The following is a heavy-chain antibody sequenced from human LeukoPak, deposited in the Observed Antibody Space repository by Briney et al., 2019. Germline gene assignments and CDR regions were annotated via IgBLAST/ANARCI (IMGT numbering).Heavy chain of an antibody. CDR3: ASSAVRTMTRFDP. Sequence: PGGSLRLSCAASGFTFSSYSMNWVRQAPGKGLEWVSYISSSSSTIYYADSVKGRFTISRDNAKNSLYLQMNSLRAEDTAVYYCASSAVRTMTRFDPWGQGTLVTVSS. J-gene: IGHJ5*02. CDR2: ISSSSSTI. V-gene: IGHV3-48*04. D-gene: IGHD1-14*01. CDR1: GFTFSSYS.